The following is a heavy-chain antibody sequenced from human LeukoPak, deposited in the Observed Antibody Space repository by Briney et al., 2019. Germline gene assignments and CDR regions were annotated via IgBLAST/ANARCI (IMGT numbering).Heavy chain of an antibody. Sequence: SETLSLTCTVSGGSTGSAGYYWSWMRQHPGKGLEWIAYINYSGNTYHNPSLKSRVTISVDTSRNQFSLKLNSVTAADTAIYYCASMSGYYSKFDYWGQGTLVTVSS. CDR3: ASMSGYYSKFDY. CDR2: INYSGNT. V-gene: IGHV4-31*03. CDR1: GGSTGSAGYY. D-gene: IGHD3-22*01. J-gene: IGHJ4*02.